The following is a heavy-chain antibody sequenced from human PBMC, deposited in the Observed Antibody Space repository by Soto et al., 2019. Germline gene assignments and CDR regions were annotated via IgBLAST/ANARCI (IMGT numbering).Heavy chain of an antibody. D-gene: IGHD3-9*01. CDR3: ARLFPQPLDTVLRYYRPLGAFDI. J-gene: IGHJ3*02. V-gene: IGHV4-39*01. CDR1: GGSISSSSYY. Sequence: QLQLQESGPGLVKPSETLSLTCTVSGGSISSSSYYWGWIRQPPGKGLEWIGSIYYSGSTYYNPSLKSRVTISVDTSKNQFSLKLSSVTAADTAVYYCARLFPQPLDTVLRYYRPLGAFDIWGQGTMVTVSS. CDR2: IYYSGST.